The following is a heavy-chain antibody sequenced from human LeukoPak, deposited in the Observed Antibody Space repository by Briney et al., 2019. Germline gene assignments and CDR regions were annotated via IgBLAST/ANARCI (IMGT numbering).Heavy chain of an antibody. CDR2: ISLSGVT. CDR3: SRESGAFSPFGY. CDR1: GGSITNW. V-gene: IGHV4-4*02. J-gene: IGHJ4*02. Sequence: PSETLSLTCTVSGGSITNWWSWVRQPPGKGLEWIGEISLSGVTNYNPSLKSRVTMSLDRSKNHLSLTLTSVTAADTAVYYCSRESGAFSPFGYWGQGTLVTVSS. D-gene: IGHD1-26*01.